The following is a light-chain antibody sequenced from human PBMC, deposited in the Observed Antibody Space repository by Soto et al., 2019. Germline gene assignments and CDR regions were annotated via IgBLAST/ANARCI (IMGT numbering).Light chain of an antibody. CDR3: QQYGSARLT. J-gene: IGKJ4*01. CDR2: GAS. CDR1: QSVSSSY. Sequence: EIVLTQSPGTLSLSPGERATLSCRASQSVSSSYLARYQQKPGQAPRLLVYGASSRATGIPDRFSGSGSGTDFTLTISRLETEDFAVYYCQQYGSARLTFGGGTKVEIE. V-gene: IGKV3-20*01.